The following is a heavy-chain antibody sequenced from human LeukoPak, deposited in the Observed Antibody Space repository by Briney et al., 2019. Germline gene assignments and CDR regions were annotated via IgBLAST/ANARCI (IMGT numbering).Heavy chain of an antibody. J-gene: IGHJ4*02. D-gene: IGHD1-26*01. V-gene: IGHV1-3*01. CDR3: ATILVGATYFDY. CDR1: GYTFTSYA. CDR2: INAGNGNT. Sequence: GASVKVSCKASGYTFTSYAMHWVRQAPGQRLEWMGWINAGNGNTKYSQKFQGRVTITRDTSASTAYMELSSLRSEDTAVYYCATILVGATYFDYWGQGTLVTVSS.